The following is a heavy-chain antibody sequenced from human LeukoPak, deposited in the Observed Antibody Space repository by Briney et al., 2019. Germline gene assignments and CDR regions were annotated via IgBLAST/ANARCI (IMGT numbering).Heavy chain of an antibody. V-gene: IGHV4-30-2*01. J-gene: IGHJ6*02. Sequence: PSETLSLTCAVSGGSVSSGTYSWSWIRQPPGKGLEWIGEINHSGSTNYNPSLKSRVTISVDTSKNQFSLKLSSVTAADTAVYYCARSMGIVVVPAAIPYGMDVWGQGTTVTVSS. CDR2: INHSGST. CDR3: ARSMGIVVVPAAIPYGMDV. CDR1: GGSVSSGTYS. D-gene: IGHD2-2*03.